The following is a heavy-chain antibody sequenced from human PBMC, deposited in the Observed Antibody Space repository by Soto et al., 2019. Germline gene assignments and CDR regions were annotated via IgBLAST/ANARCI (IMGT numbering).Heavy chain of an antibody. CDR1: GFTFSSYG. CDR2: ISYDGSNK. CDR3: AKGIHYYDSSGYYPSDYYYYYGMDV. V-gene: IGHV3-30*18. Sequence: PGESLKISCAASGFTFSSYGMHWVRQAPGKGLEWVAVISYDGSNKYYADSVKGRFTISRDNSKNTLYLQMNSLRAEDTAVYYCAKGIHYYDSSGYYPSDYYYYYGMDVWGQGTTVTVSS. D-gene: IGHD3-22*01. J-gene: IGHJ6*02.